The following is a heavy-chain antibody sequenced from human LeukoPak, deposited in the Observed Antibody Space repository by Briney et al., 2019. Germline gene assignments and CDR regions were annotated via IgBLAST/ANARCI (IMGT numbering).Heavy chain of an antibody. CDR2: IYSGGST. CDR1: GFTFGDYA. J-gene: IGHJ4*02. CDR3: ARGLSGYYGAFDY. Sequence: SGGSLRLSCAASGFTFGDYAMSWVRQAPGKGLEWVSVIYSGGSTYYADSVKGRFTISRDNSKNTLYLQMNSLRAEDTAVYYCARGLSGYYGAFDYWGQGTLVTVSS. D-gene: IGHD3-22*01. V-gene: IGHV3-53*01.